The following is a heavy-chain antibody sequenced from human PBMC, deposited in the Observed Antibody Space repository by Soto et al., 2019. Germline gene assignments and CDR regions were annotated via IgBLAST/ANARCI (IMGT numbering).Heavy chain of an antibody. V-gene: IGHV3-21*01. D-gene: IGHD2-15*01. CDR1: GFTFSSHS. CDR2: ISSSSSYI. CDR3: ARGRVAAPYYFDC. Sequence: GGSLILSCAASGFTFSSHSMNWVRQAPGKGLEWVSSISSSSSYIYYADSVKGRFTISRDNAKNSLYLQMNSLRAEDTAVYYCARGRVAAPYYFDCWGQGTLVTVSS. J-gene: IGHJ4*02.